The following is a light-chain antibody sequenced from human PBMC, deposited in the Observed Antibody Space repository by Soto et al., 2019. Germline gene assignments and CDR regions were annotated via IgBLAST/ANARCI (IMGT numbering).Light chain of an antibody. Sequence: QSVLTQPPSASGTPGQRVTISCSGSSSNIGGSTVNWYQQLPGTAPKLLIYSNSHRPSGVPDRFSGSKSGTSASLAISGLQSDDEADYYCLAWVDSLKSYVFGAGTKLTVL. CDR1: SSNIGGST. J-gene: IGLJ1*01. CDR3: LAWVDSLKSYV. V-gene: IGLV1-44*01. CDR2: SNS.